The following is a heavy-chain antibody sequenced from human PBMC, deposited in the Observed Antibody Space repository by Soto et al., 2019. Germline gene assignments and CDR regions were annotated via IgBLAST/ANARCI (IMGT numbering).Heavy chain of an antibody. CDR3: ALAPNSPHQITRY. D-gene: IGHD3-9*01. V-gene: IGHV1-69*13. J-gene: IGHJ4*02. CDR1: GGSFHSSA. CDR2: ITPISDSA. Sequence: SVKVSCKVSGGSFHSSAINWLRQAPGQGLEWMGGITPISDSANYAQNFQGRVTITADVYTTTAYMEVNSLTSEDTAVFYCALAPNSPHQITRYWGPGTLVTVSS.